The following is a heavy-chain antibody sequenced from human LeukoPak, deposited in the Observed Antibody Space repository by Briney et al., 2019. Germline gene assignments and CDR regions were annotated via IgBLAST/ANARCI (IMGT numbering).Heavy chain of an antibody. D-gene: IGHD6-13*01. V-gene: IGHV3-66*02. Sequence: LAGGSLRLSCAASGFTVSSNYMSWVRQAPGTGLEWVSVIYSGGSTYYADSVKGRFTISRDNSKNTLYLQMNSLRAEDTAVYYCARSVAAAGTYLKYYFDYWGQGTLVTVSS. CDR3: ARSVAAAGTYLKYYFDY. CDR1: GFTVSSNY. J-gene: IGHJ4*02. CDR2: IYSGGST.